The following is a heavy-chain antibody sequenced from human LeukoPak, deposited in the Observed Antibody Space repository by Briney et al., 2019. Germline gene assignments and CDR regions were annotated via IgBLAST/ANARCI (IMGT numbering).Heavy chain of an antibody. CDR2: ITGSSTWT. CDR1: GFTFRTYG. D-gene: IGHD3/OR15-3a*01. CDR3: ARELVSLGTGHFDL. Sequence: HPGGSLRLSCEASGFTFRTYGMTWVRQAPGKGLEWVSGITGSSTWTYYADSVRGRFTISRDNSKNTLHLQMNNLTADDTAIYYCARELVSLGTGHFDLWGRGTLVTVSS. J-gene: IGHJ2*01. V-gene: IGHV3-23*01.